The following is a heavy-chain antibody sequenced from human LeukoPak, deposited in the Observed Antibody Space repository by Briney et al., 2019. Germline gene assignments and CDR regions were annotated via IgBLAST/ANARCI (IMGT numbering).Heavy chain of an antibody. CDR1: GFTFSSYS. CDR3: ARDATPVRGVIGNWFDP. J-gene: IGHJ5*02. D-gene: IGHD3-10*01. V-gene: IGHV3-21*04. Sequence: VGSLRLSCAASGFTFSSYSMNWVRQAPGKGLEWVSSISRSSSYIYYADSVKGRFTNSRDNAKNSLYLQMNSLRAEDTAVYYCARDATPVRGVIGNWFDPWGQGTLVTVSS. CDR2: ISRSSSYI.